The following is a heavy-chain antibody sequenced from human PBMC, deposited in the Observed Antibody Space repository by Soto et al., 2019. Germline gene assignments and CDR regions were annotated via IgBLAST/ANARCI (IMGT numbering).Heavy chain of an antibody. J-gene: IGHJ4*02. Sequence: QVQLVESGGGVVQPGRSLRLSCAASGFTFSSYGMHWVRQAPGKGLEWVAVIWYDGSNKYYADSVKGRFTISRDNSKNTLYLQMNSLRAEDTAVYYCARYLNDFWSGYLSLDYWGQGTLVTVSS. CDR2: IWYDGSNK. CDR3: ARYLNDFWSGYLSLDY. D-gene: IGHD3-3*01. V-gene: IGHV3-33*01. CDR1: GFTFSSYG.